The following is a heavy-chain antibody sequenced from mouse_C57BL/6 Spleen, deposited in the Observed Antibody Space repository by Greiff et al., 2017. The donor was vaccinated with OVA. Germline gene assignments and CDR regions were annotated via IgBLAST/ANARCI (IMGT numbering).Heavy chain of an antibody. CDR3: ARNANRFNYYAMDY. Sequence: VQLQQSGPELVKPGASVKMSCKASGYTFTDYNMHWVKQSHGKSLEWIGFINPNNGGTSYNQKFKGKATLTVNKSSSTAYMELRSLTSEDSAVYYCARNANRFNYYAMDYWGQGTSVTVSS. J-gene: IGHJ4*01. CDR1: GYTFTDYN. V-gene: IGHV1-22*01. D-gene: IGHD4-1*01. CDR2: INPNNGGT.